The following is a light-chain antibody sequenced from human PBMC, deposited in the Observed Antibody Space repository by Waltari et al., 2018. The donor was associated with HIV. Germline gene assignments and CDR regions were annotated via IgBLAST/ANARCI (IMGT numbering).Light chain of an antibody. V-gene: IGKV3-15*01. CDR3: QQYNNLPRT. Sequence: EIVMTQSAATPSVSPGERVTLSCRASQSVSSNLAWYQQKPGQAPSLLIYGASTRATGSPARFSGSGSGTEFTLTISSLQSEDFAVYYCQQYNNLPRTFGPGTKGES. CDR2: GAS. J-gene: IGKJ1*01. CDR1: QSVSSN.